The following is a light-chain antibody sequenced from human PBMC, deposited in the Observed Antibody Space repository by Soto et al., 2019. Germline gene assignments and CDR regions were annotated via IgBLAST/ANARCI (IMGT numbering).Light chain of an antibody. V-gene: IGKV3-11*01. CDR3: QHYNNWPPLLT. J-gene: IGKJ4*01. Sequence: EIVLTQSPATLSLSPGERATLSCRASQSVSSYLAWYQQKPGQAPRLLIYDASNRATGIPARFSGSGSGTEFTLTISSLQSEDFAVYYCQHYNNWPPLLTFGGGTKVDIK. CDR2: DAS. CDR1: QSVSSY.